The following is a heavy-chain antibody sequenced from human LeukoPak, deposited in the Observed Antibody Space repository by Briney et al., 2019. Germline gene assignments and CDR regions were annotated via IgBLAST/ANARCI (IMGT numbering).Heavy chain of an antibody. D-gene: IGHD3-10*01. CDR3: ARILWCGELWGAIDY. Sequence: SGPTPLNPTQTLTLTCTFTGFSLSTSGMCVSWIRQPPGKALEWLAPIDCDDDNYYSTSLKTRLTISKDSSKNQVVLTMTNMDPVDTATYYCARILWCGELWGAIDYWGQGTLVTVSS. CDR2: IDCDDDN. V-gene: IGHV2-70*01. CDR1: GFSLSTSGMC. J-gene: IGHJ4*02.